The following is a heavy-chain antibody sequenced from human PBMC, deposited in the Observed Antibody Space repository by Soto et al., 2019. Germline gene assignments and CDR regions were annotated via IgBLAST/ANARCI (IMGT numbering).Heavy chain of an antibody. V-gene: IGHV4-39*01. CDR1: GGSISSSSYY. Sequence: SSETLSLTCTVCGGSISSSSYYWGWIRQPPGKGLEWIGSIYYSGSTYYNPSLKSRVTISVDTSKNQFSLKLSSVTAADTAVYYCARQDIVLMVYANDYWGQGTLVTVSS. CDR2: IYYSGST. CDR3: ARQDIVLMVYANDY. J-gene: IGHJ4*02. D-gene: IGHD2-8*01.